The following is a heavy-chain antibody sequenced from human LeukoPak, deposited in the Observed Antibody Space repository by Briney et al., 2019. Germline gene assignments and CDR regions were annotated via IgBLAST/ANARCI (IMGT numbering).Heavy chain of an antibody. D-gene: IGHD4-11*01. CDR2: MSYDGTNE. V-gene: IGHV3-30-3*01. CDR1: GFIFSNYA. CDR3: ARGPPTTVTTNYLNY. Sequence: GGSLRLSCVASGFIFSNYAMYWVRQAPGKGLEWVAVMSYDGTNEYYADSVKGRFTIFRDSSATTLSLQMNSLRTEDTAVYYCARGPPTTVTTNYLNYWGQGTLVTVSS. J-gene: IGHJ4*02.